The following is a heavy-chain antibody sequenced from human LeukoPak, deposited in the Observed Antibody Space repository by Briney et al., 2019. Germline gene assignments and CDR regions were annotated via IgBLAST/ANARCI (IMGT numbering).Heavy chain of an antibody. V-gene: IGHV4-34*01. Sequence: KASETLSLTCAVYGGSFSAYYWSWIRQPPGKGLEWIGEINHVGSANYKPSLKSRVTISVDTSKSQFSLKLSSVTAADTAVYYCARVLRTSRWYADYWGQGTLFTVSS. CDR1: GGSFSAYY. CDR2: INHVGSA. D-gene: IGHD6-13*01. CDR3: ARVLRTSRWYADY. J-gene: IGHJ4*02.